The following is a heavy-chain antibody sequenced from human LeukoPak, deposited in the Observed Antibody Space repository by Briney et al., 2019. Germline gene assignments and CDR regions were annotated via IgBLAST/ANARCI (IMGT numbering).Heavy chain of an antibody. Sequence: GGSLRLSCAASGFTFSSYAMHWVRQAPGKGLEWVAVISYDGSNKYYADSVKGRFTISRDNSKNTLYLQMNSLRAEDTAVYYCARDRLRTAGYYYYGMDVWGQGTTVTVSS. CDR1: GFTFSSYA. CDR2: ISYDGSNK. D-gene: IGHD1-1*01. V-gene: IGHV3-30-3*01. J-gene: IGHJ6*02. CDR3: ARDRLRTAGYYYYGMDV.